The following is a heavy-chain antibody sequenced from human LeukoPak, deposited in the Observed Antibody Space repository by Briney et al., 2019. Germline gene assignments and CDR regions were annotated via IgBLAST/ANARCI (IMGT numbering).Heavy chain of an antibody. Sequence: GGSLRLSCAASGFTVSSNYMSWVRQAPGKGLEWVSVIYSGGSTYYADSVKGRFTISRDNPKNTLYLQMNSLRAEDTAVYYCARGSVTTGPFGMDVWGQGTTVTVSS. CDR2: IYSGGST. J-gene: IGHJ6*02. CDR3: ARGSVTTGPFGMDV. CDR1: GFTVSSNY. V-gene: IGHV3-66*01. D-gene: IGHD5-18*01.